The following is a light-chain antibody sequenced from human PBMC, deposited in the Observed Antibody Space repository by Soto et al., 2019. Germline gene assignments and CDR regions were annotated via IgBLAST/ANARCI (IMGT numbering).Light chain of an antibody. CDR2: SAS. Sequence: IQMTQSPSSLAASLGDRVTITCRASQGIAKSLAWYQQKPGKAPKLLIYSASTLQSGVPSRFSGSGSGTDFTLTISSLQPEDVETYYCQKYNSDPWTFGQGTKVDIK. CDR1: QGIAKS. V-gene: IGKV1-27*01. J-gene: IGKJ1*01. CDR3: QKYNSDPWT.